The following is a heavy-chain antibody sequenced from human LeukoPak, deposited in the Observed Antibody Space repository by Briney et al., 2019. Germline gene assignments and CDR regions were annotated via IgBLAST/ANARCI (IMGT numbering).Heavy chain of an antibody. V-gene: IGHV3-7*04. D-gene: IGHD3-16*01. CDR3: ARANSDYREASD. CDR1: GFTFSTYS. Sequence: GGSLRLSCAASGFTFSTYSMSWVRQAPGKGLEWVTNINDDGKEKYYMESVRGRFTISRDNAKSSLYLQMNNLRTEDMAVYYCARANSDYREASDWGQGTLVTVSS. J-gene: IGHJ1*01. CDR2: INDDGKEK.